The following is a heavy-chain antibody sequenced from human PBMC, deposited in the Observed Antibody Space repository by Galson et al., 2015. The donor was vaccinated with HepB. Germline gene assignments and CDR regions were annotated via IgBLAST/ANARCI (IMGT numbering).Heavy chain of an antibody. V-gene: IGHV3-30*18. J-gene: IGHJ4*02. Sequence: SPRLSCAASGFTFSSYGMHWVRQAPGKGLEWVAVISYDGNNKYYADSVKGRFTISRDNSKNTLYLQMKSLTVKDTAVYYCAKDRPRLRYFEYWGQGTLVTVS. CDR2: ISYDGNNK. CDR3: AKDRPRLRYFEY. D-gene: IGHD2-15*01. CDR1: GFTFSSYG.